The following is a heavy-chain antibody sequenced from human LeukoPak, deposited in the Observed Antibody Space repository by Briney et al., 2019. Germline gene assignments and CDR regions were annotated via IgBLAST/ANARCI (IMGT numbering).Heavy chain of an antibody. Sequence: PGVSLRLSCAASGFTFSSYWMSWVRQAPGKGLEGVANIKQDGSEKYYVDSVQGRFTISRDNAKNSLYLQMNSLRAEDTAVYYCAREGGDYGDADGYWGQGTLVTVSS. D-gene: IGHD4-17*01. CDR3: AREGGDYGDADGY. CDR2: IKQDGSEK. J-gene: IGHJ4*02. V-gene: IGHV3-7*01. CDR1: GFTFSSYW.